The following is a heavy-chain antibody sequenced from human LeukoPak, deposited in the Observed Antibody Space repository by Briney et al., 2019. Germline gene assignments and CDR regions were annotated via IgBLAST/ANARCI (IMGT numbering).Heavy chain of an antibody. V-gene: IGHV4-39*07. CDR1: NGSVTSDGYY. Sequence: SETLSLSCSVSNGSVTSDGYYWAWIRQSPDKGLEWLGSIYVRETTYYNPSVKTRLTISVDKSKNQFSLKLNSVTAADTAVYYCASGLRTGDWFDPWGQGTLVTVSS. CDR2: IYVRETT. CDR3: ASGLRTGDWFDP. D-gene: IGHD1-1*01. J-gene: IGHJ5*02.